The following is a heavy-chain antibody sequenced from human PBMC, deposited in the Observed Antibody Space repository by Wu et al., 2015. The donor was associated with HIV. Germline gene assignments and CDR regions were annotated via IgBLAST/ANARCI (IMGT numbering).Heavy chain of an antibody. J-gene: IGHJ6*02. D-gene: IGHD5-18*01. CDR1: GYTFTGYY. V-gene: IGHV1-2*02. Sequence: QVQLVQSGAEVKKPGASVKVSCKASGYTFTGYYMHWVRQAPGQGLEWMGWINPNSGGTNYAQKFQGRVTMTRDTSISTAYMELSRLRSDDTAVYYCARLFPYTAMVTRDYYYYGMDVWDQGP. CDR2: INPNSGGT. CDR3: ARLFPYTAMVTRDYYYYGMDV.